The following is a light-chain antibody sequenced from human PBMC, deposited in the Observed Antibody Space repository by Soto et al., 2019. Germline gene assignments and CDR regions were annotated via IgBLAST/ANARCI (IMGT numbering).Light chain of an antibody. Sequence: QSALTQPASVSGSPGQSITISCAGTSSDIGGYNYVSWYQQHPGKAPKVMIYEVSNRPSGVSNRFSGSKSGNTASLTISGLQAEDEADYYCSSYPSTSTIYVLGSGTKVTVL. V-gene: IGLV2-14*01. CDR2: EVS. CDR1: SSDIGGYNY. J-gene: IGLJ1*01. CDR3: SSYPSTSTIYV.